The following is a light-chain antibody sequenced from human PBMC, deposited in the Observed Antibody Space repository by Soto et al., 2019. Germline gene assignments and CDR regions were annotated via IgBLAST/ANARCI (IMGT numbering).Light chain of an antibody. J-gene: IGKJ1*01. Sequence: EIVLTQSPGTLSLSPGERATLSCRASQSVSSNYLAWYQQKSGQAPRLLIYGISSRATGIPDRFSSSGSGTDFTLTISRLEPEDFAVYYCQQYGTSRTFGQGTKVEIK. CDR1: QSVSSNY. V-gene: IGKV3-20*01. CDR3: QQYGTSRT. CDR2: GIS.